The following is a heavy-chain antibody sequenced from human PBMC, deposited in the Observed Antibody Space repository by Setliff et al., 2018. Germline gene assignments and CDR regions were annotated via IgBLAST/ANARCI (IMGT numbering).Heavy chain of an antibody. J-gene: IGHJ4*02. CDR1: TFTFSTYA. CDR3: ARDSTRYFDWLDDFDY. V-gene: IGHV3-23*01. Sequence: GGSLRLSCAASTFTFSTYAMNWVRQAPGKGLEWVSAISYSGGSTYYADSVKGRFTISRDNAKNSLYLQMNSLRAEDTAVYYCARDSTRYFDWLDDFDYWGQGTLVTVSS. CDR2: ISYSGGST. D-gene: IGHD3-9*01.